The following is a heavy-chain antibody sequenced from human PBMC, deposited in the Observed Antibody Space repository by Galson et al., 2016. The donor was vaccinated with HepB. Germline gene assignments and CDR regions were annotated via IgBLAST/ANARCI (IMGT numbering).Heavy chain of an antibody. CDR3: ATYMVGRGGSGY. Sequence: SETLSLTCAVSGDSVSNFGYHWIWIRQPAGKGLEWMGHTYDTATHYNPSLNGRVAISVDTSNNQFSLTLRSLTATDTAVYYCATYMVGRGGSGYWGHGTLVTVSS. CDR1: GDSVSNFGYH. CDR2: TYDTAT. J-gene: IGHJ4*01. D-gene: IGHD3-10*01. V-gene: IGHV4-61*08.